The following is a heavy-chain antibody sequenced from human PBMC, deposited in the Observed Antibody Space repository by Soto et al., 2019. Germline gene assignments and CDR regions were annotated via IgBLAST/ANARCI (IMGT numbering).Heavy chain of an antibody. Sequence: QVQLVESGGGVVQPGRSLRLSCAASGFTFSSYAMHWVRQAPGKGLEWVAVISYDGSNKYYADSVKGRFTISRDNSKNTLYLQMNSLRAEDTAVYYCARELERYDFWSGQSPRYYYYYGMDVWGQGTTVTVSS. CDR2: ISYDGSNK. CDR3: ARELERYDFWSGQSPRYYYYYGMDV. V-gene: IGHV3-30-3*01. CDR1: GFTFSSYA. J-gene: IGHJ6*02. D-gene: IGHD3-3*01.